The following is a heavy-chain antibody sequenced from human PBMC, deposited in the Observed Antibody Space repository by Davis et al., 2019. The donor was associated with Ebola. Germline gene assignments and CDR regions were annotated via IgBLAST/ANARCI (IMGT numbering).Heavy chain of an antibody. V-gene: IGHV3-11*04. D-gene: IGHD2-8*02. Sequence: VILGGSLRLSCAASGFTFSDYYMSWIRQAPGKGLEWVSYISSSGSTIYYADSVKGRFTISRDNAKNTLYLQMNSLRAEDTAVYYCAVTPKYWYYFNYWGQGTLVTVSS. CDR3: AVTPKYWYYFNY. J-gene: IGHJ4*02. CDR2: ISSSGSTI. CDR1: GFTFSDYY.